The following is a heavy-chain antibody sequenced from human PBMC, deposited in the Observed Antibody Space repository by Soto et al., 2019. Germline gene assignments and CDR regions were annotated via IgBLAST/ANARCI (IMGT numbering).Heavy chain of an antibody. J-gene: IGHJ4*02. Sequence: QMQLVQSGPEVKKPGTSVKVSCKASGFTFTSSAMQWVRQARGQRLEWIGWIVVGSGNTYYAQKFQERVTITRDMSTSTAYMELSSLRSEDTAVYYCAADDYYDSSGYYLDFDYWGQGTLVTVSS. CDR1: GFTFTSSA. D-gene: IGHD3-22*01. CDR2: IVVGSGNT. V-gene: IGHV1-58*02. CDR3: AADDYYDSSGYYLDFDY.